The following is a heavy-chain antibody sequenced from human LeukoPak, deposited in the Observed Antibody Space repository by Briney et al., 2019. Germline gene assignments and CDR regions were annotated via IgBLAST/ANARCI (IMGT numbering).Heavy chain of an antibody. V-gene: IGHV4-31*03. D-gene: IGHD2-15*01. CDR1: GGSISSGGYY. Sequence: SQTLSLTCTVSGGSISSGGYYWSWIRQHPGKGLEWIGYIYYSGSTYYNPSLKSRVTISVDTSKNQFSLKLSSVTAADTAVYYCARARLGYCSGGSCYSTYYGMDVWGKGITVTVSS. CDR2: IYYSGST. CDR3: ARARLGYCSGGSCYSTYYGMDV. J-gene: IGHJ6*04.